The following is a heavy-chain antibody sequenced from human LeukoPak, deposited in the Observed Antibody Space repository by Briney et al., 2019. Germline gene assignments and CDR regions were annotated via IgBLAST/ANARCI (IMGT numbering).Heavy chain of an antibody. CDR1: GGSINSYH. V-gene: IGHV4-59*01. CDR3: ARASGWSHYFDY. Sequence: SETLSLTCTVSGGSINSYHWSWIRQPPGKGLEWIGYIYYSGSTNYNPSLKSRVTISVDTSKNQFSLKLSSVTAADTAVYYCARASGWSHYFDYWGQGTLVTVSS. J-gene: IGHJ4*02. D-gene: IGHD6-19*01. CDR2: IYYSGST.